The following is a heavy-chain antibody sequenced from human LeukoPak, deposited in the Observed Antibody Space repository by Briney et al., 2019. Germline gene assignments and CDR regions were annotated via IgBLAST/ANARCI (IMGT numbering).Heavy chain of an antibody. CDR1: GGSFSGYY. Sequence: SETLSLTCAVYGGSFSGYYWSWIRQPPGKGLEWIGEINHSGSTNYNPSLKSRVTISVDTSKNQFSLKLSSVTAADTAVYYCARLGYYGSGSYYRIQYYYYMDVWGKGTTVTISS. J-gene: IGHJ6*03. CDR2: INHSGST. CDR3: ARLGYYGSGSYYRIQYYYYMDV. D-gene: IGHD3-10*01. V-gene: IGHV4-34*01.